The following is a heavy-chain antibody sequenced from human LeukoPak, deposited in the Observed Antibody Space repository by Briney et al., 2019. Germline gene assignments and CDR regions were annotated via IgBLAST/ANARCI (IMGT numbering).Heavy chain of an antibody. J-gene: IGHJ4*02. V-gene: IGHV3-30*04. CDR2: ISYDGSNK. D-gene: IGHD6-13*01. CDR3: AKYSSSWYYFDY. CDR1: GFTFSSYA. Sequence: GGSLRLSCAASGFTFSSYAMHWVRQAPGKGLEWVAVISYDGSNKYYADSVKGRFTISRDNSKNTLYLQMNSLRAEDTAVYYCAKYSSSWYYFDYWGQGTLVTVSS.